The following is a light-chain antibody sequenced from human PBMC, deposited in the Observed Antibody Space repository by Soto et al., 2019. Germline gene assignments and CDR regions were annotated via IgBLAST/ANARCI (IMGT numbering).Light chain of an antibody. J-gene: IGKJ1*01. CDR1: QTVLDSSNNKNY. CDR2: WAS. Sequence: DIVMTQSPDSLALSQGERATINCKSSQTVLDSSNNKNYLAWYQQKPGQPPKLLIYWASTRESGVPDRFSGSGSETDFTLTISSLQAEDVALYYCQQFYRSPWTFGQGTKVEIK. CDR3: QQFYRSPWT. V-gene: IGKV4-1*01.